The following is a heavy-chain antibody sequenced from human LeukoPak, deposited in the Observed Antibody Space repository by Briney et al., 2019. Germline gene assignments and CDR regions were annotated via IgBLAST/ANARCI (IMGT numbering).Heavy chain of an antibody. J-gene: IGHJ4*02. Sequence: QPGGSLRLSCAASGFTVSSNYMSWVRQAPGKGLEWVSVIYSGGSTYYADSVKGRFTISRDNSKNTLYLQMNSLRAEDTAVYYCARLDYYDSSGPDYWGQGTLVTVSS. CDR2: IYSGGST. CDR3: ARLDYYDSSGPDY. CDR1: GFTVSSNY. D-gene: IGHD3-22*01. V-gene: IGHV3-53*01.